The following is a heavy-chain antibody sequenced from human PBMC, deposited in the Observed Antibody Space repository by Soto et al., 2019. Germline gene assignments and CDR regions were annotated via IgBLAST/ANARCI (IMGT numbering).Heavy chain of an antibody. D-gene: IGHD1-1*01. Sequence: QVQLVQSGAEVKKPGASVKVSCKASGYTFTSYGISWVRQAPGQGLAWMGWISAYNGNTNYAQKLQGRVTMTTDTSTSTAYMELRSLRADDTAVYYCARHNWNDLLDYYYYGMDVWGQGNTVTVSS. CDR1: GYTFTSYG. CDR2: ISAYNGNT. CDR3: ARHNWNDLLDYYYYGMDV. J-gene: IGHJ6*02. V-gene: IGHV1-18*01.